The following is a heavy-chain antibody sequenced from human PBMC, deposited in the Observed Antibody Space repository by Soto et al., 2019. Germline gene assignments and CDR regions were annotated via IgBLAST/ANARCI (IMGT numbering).Heavy chain of an antibody. Sequence: PGGSLRLSCAASGFTFSSYGMHWVRQAPGKGLEWVAVISYDGSNKYYADSVKGRFTISRDNSKNTLYLQMNSLRAEDTAVYYCAKNGPIFCSSTSCRSYGIDYCGQGTLVTVYS. D-gene: IGHD2-2*01. V-gene: IGHV3-30*18. CDR2: ISYDGSNK. J-gene: IGHJ4*02. CDR3: AKNGPIFCSSTSCRSYGIDY. CDR1: GFTFSSYG.